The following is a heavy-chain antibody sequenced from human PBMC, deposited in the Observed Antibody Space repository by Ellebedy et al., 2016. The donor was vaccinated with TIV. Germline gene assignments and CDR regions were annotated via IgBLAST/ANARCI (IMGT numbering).Heavy chain of an antibody. V-gene: IGHV3-23*01. CDR2: ISGSGDNT. D-gene: IGHD4-23*01. CDR3: ARDTVGVGPAFDI. J-gene: IGHJ3*02. CDR1: GLTFSSHA. Sequence: GESLKISCAASGLTFSSHAMSWVRQAPGKGLEWVSSISGSGDNTYYADSVKGRFTISRDNSKNTLSLQMNSLRAEDTAVYYCARDTVGVGPAFDIWGQGKIVTVSS.